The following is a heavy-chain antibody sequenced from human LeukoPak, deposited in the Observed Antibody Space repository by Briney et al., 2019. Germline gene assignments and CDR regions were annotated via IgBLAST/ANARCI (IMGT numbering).Heavy chain of an antibody. CDR3: ASKRGYSGYTFDY. V-gene: IGHV4-59*01. CDR2: VFYNGST. D-gene: IGHD5-12*01. Sequence: SETLSLTCTVSGGSISDYFWSWIRQPPGKGLEWVGYVFYNGSTNYNPSLKSRVTISIDTSRIRFSLRLSSVTAADTARYYCASKRGYSGYTFDYWGQGNMVTVSS. J-gene: IGHJ4*02. CDR1: GGSISDYF.